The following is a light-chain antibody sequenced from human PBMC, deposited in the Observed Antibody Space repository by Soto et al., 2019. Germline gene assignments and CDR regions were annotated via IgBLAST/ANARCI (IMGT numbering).Light chain of an antibody. CDR2: AAS. CDR1: QSISSN. V-gene: IGKV1-39*01. CDR3: QQSFSAPWT. Sequence: DIQMTQSPSSLSASVGDRVTITCRASQSISSNLNWYQQKPGKVPKPLTYAASSLQGGVPSRFSGSGSGTDFTLTISSLQPEDFATYYCQQSFSAPWTFGQGTKVDIK. J-gene: IGKJ1*01.